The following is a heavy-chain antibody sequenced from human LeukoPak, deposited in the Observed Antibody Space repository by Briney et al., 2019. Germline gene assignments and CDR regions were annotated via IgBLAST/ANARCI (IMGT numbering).Heavy chain of an antibody. CDR2: IFPSGGEI. Sequence: GGSLRLSCAASGFTFSTFAMIWVRQPPGKGLEWVSSIFPSGGEIHYADSVRGRFTISRDNSKNTLYLQMNSLRAEDTAVYYCAKIIPNEIVGASWFDPWGQGTLVTVSS. CDR1: GFTFSTFA. V-gene: IGHV3-23*01. J-gene: IGHJ5*02. D-gene: IGHD1-26*01. CDR3: AKIIPNEIVGASWFDP.